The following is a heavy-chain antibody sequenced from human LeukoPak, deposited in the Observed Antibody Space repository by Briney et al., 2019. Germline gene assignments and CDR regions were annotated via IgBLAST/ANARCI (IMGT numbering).Heavy chain of an antibody. J-gene: IGHJ4*02. V-gene: IGHV1-24*01. CDR3: ATDRDGSGSYLY. D-gene: IGHD1-26*01. Sequence: ASVKVSCKVSGYTLTELSMHWVRQAPGKGLEWMGGFDPEDGETISAQKFQGRVTMTEDTSTDTAYMELSSLRSEDTAVYYCATDRDGSGSYLYWGQGTLVTVSS. CDR2: FDPEDGET. CDR1: GYTLTELS.